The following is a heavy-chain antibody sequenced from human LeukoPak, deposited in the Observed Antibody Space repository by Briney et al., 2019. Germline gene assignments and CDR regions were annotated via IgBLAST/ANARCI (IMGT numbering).Heavy chain of an antibody. CDR1: GFTFSSYS. J-gene: IGHJ3*02. V-gene: IGHV3-21*01. CDR2: ISSSSSYI. CDR3: ARTVVVPAAIRAGDAFDI. D-gene: IGHD2-2*02. Sequence: GGSLRLSCAASGFTFSSYSMNWVRQAPGKGLEWVSSISSSSSYIYYADSVKGRFTISRDNAKNSLYLQMNSLRAEDTAVYYCARTVVVPAAIRAGDAFDIWGQGTMVTVSS.